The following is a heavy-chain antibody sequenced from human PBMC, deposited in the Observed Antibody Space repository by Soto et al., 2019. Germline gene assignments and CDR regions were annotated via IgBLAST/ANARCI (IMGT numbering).Heavy chain of an antibody. Sequence: GESLKISCKASGYSFASYWIGWVRQMPGKGLEWMGIIYPGDSDTRYSPSFQGQVTISADKSISTAYLQWSSLRAEDTAVYYCAKSVAGTFDYWGQGTLVTVSS. CDR2: IYPGDSDT. J-gene: IGHJ4*02. D-gene: IGHD6-19*01. V-gene: IGHV5-51*01. CDR3: AKSVAGTFDY. CDR1: GYSFASYW.